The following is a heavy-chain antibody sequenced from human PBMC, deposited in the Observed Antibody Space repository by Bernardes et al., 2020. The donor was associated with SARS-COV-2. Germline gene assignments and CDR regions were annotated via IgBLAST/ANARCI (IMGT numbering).Heavy chain of an antibody. V-gene: IGHV3-21*01. J-gene: IGHJ6*02. CDR3: AKVTHGFLEHLSMGYYALDV. CDR1: GFTFNIYT. D-gene: IGHD3-3*01. Sequence: GGSLRLSCTASGFTFNIYTMTWVRQTPGKGLEWVSSISSSGTYIYYSDSLKVRFTISRDNAKNSLYLQMNSLRADDTAVYYCAKVTHGFLEHLSMGYYALDVWGQGTTVTVSS. CDR2: ISSSGTYI.